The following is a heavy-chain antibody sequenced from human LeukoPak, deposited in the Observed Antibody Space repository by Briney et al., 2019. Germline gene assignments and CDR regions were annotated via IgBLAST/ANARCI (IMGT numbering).Heavy chain of an antibody. V-gene: IGHV3-23*01. Sequence: QPGGSLRLSCAASGFALSSYAMSWVRQAPGKGLEWVSATSSSDAGTYHAESVRGRFTIFRDNSKNTLYLQMNSLTADDTAIYYCGKATGTLGNWGQKTLVTVSS. J-gene: IGHJ4*02. CDR2: TSSSDAGT. D-gene: IGHD1-14*01. CDR3: GKATGTLGN. CDR1: GFALSSYA.